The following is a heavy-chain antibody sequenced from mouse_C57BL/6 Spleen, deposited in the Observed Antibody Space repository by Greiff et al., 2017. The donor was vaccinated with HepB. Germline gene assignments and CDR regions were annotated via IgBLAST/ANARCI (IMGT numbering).Heavy chain of an antibody. CDR3: ARSPYYSNYGNAMDY. D-gene: IGHD2-5*01. CDR1: GYAFSSSW. V-gene: IGHV1-82*01. CDR2: IYPGDGDT. Sequence: VQRVESGPELVKPGASVKISCKASGYAFSSSWMNWVKQRPGKGLEWIGRIYPGDGDTNYNGKFKGKATLTADKSSSTAYMQLSSLTSEDSAVYFCARSPYYSNYGNAMDYWGQGTSVTVSS. J-gene: IGHJ4*01.